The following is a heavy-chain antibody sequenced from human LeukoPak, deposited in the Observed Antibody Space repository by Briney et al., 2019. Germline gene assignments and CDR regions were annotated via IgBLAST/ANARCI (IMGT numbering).Heavy chain of an antibody. V-gene: IGHV4-34*01. Sequence: PSETLSLTCAVYGGSFSGYYWSWIRQPPGKGLEWVGEINHSGSTNYNPSLKSRCTISVDTSKNQFSLKLSSVTAADTAVYYCARLSGGSYYGRDYWGQGTLVTVSS. J-gene: IGHJ4*02. CDR1: GGSFSGYY. CDR3: ARLSGGSYYGRDY. CDR2: INHSGST. D-gene: IGHD1-26*01.